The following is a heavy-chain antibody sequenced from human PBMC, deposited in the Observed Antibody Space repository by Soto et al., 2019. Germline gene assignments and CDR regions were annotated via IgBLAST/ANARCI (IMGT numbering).Heavy chain of an antibody. CDR2: SIPILTTA. J-gene: IGHJ4*02. V-gene: IGHV1-69*01. Sequence: QVQVVQSGAEVKKPGSSVKVSCKVSGDSFSSYAISWVRQAPGQGLEWMGGSIPILTTANYAQKFQDRVTITADESTSTAYMEVSSLTSEDTAVYYCARKAGGGNYYILDFWGQGTLVTVSS. D-gene: IGHD2-15*01. CDR3: ARKAGGGNYYILDF. CDR1: GDSFSSYA.